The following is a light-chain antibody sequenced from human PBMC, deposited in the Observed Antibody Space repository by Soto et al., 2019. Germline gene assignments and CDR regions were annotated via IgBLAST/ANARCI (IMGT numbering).Light chain of an antibody. CDR3: QEYNSYSRT. J-gene: IGKJ1*01. Sequence: DIQMTQSPSTLSASVGDRVTITCRASQSVSSWLAWYQQKPGKAPRRLIYDASTLESGVPSRFSGSGSGTEVTLTITSLQPDDFATFYCQEYNSYSRTFGQGTKVEIK. CDR2: DAS. CDR1: QSVSSW. V-gene: IGKV1-5*01.